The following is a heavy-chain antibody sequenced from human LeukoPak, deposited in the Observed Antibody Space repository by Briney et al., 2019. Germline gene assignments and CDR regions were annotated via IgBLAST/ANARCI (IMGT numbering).Heavy chain of an antibody. J-gene: IGHJ3*02. CDR3: TRGLMSPEAFDI. D-gene: IGHD5/OR15-5a*01. Sequence: GGSLRLSCTASGFTFGDYAMSWVRQAPGKGLEWVGFIRSKAYGGTTEYAASVKGRFTISRDDSKSIAYLQMNSLKTEDTAVYYCTRGLMSPEAFDIWGQGTMVTVSS. CDR1: GFTFGDYA. V-gene: IGHV3-49*04. CDR2: IRSKAYGGTT.